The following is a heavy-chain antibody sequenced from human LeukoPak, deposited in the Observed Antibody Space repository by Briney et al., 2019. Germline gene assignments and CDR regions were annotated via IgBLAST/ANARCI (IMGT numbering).Heavy chain of an antibody. CDR3: AKPHSGSQVNAFDI. Sequence: GSLRLSCAASGFTFSSYGMHWVRQAPGKGLEWVAVISYDGSNKYYADSVKGRFTISRDNSKNTLYLQMNSLRAEDTAVYYCAKPHSGSQVNAFDIWGQGTMVTVSS. V-gene: IGHV3-30*18. J-gene: IGHJ3*02. D-gene: IGHD1-26*01. CDR2: ISYDGSNK. CDR1: GFTFSSYG.